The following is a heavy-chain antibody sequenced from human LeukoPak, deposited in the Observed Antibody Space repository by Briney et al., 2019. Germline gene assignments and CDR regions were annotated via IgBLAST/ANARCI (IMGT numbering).Heavy chain of an antibody. CDR1: GYTFTGYY. CDR3: ARVSSSGKNFDY. D-gene: IGHD3-3*01. CDR2: INPNSGGT. V-gene: IGHV1-2*02. Sequence: ASVKVSCKASGYTFTGYYMHWVRQAPGQGPEWMGWINPNSGGTNYAQKFQGGVTMTRDTSISTAYMELSRLRSDDTAVYYCARVSSSGKNFDYWGQGTLVTVSS. J-gene: IGHJ4*02.